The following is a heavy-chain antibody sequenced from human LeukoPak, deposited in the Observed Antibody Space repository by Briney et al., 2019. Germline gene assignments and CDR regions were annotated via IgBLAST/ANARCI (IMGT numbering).Heavy chain of an antibody. Sequence: ASVSVSFKASGYTFTDYYMHWVRQAPGQGLEWMGWVNPNSGDANHAHKFQGRVTMTSDTSISTAYMDLSRVRSDDTAVYYCALLFSSTWYRFDSWGQGTLVTVSS. CDR1: GYTFTDYY. D-gene: IGHD6-13*01. CDR2: VNPNSGDA. J-gene: IGHJ4*02. CDR3: ALLFSSTWYRFDS. V-gene: IGHV1-2*02.